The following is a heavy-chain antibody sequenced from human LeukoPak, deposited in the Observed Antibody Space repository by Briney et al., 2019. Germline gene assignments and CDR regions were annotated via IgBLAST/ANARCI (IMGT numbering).Heavy chain of an antibody. Sequence: TGGSLRLSCAASGFTFSSYAMTWVRQAPGKGLEWVSSISGSGGSTYYADSVKGRFTISRDNSKNTLYLQMNSLRAEDTAVYYCARDSRKYSSGWYYFRFDYWGQGTLVTVSS. CDR3: ARDSRKYSSGWYYFRFDY. J-gene: IGHJ4*02. D-gene: IGHD6-19*01. CDR1: GFTFSSYA. V-gene: IGHV3-23*01. CDR2: ISGSGGST.